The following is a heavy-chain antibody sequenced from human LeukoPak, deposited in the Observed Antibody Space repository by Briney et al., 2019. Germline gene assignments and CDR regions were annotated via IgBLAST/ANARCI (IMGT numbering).Heavy chain of an antibody. J-gene: IGHJ6*03. CDR3: ARAPYYYDSSGLGLVYYYMDV. V-gene: IGHV4-59*01. CDR1: GGSISSYY. D-gene: IGHD3-22*01. CDR2: IYCSGST. Sequence: SETLSLTCTVSGGSISSYYWSWIRQPPGKGLEWIGYIYCSGSTNYNPSLESRVTISVDTSKNQFSLKLSSVTAADTAVYYCARAPYYYDSSGLGLVYYYMDVWGKGTTVTVSS.